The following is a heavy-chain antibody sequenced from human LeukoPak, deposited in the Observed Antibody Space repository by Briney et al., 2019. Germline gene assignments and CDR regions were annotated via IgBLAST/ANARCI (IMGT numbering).Heavy chain of an antibody. Sequence: SETLSLTCTVSGGSISSYYWSWIRQPPGKGLEWIGEINHSGSTNYNPSLKSRVTISVDTSKNQFSLKLSSVTAADTAVYYCARGLWSTRIAAAGTRFDPWGQGTLVTVSS. V-gene: IGHV4-34*01. J-gene: IGHJ5*02. D-gene: IGHD6-13*01. CDR3: ARGLWSTRIAAAGTRFDP. CDR2: INHSGST. CDR1: GGSISSYY.